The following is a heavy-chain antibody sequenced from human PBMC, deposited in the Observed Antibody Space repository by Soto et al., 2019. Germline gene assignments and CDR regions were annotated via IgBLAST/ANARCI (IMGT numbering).Heavy chain of an antibody. V-gene: IGHV1-2*02. CDR2: INPNSGGT. D-gene: IGHD3-10*01. J-gene: IGHJ3*02. CDR3: ARVSYYYGSGSSPHDAFDI. CDR1: GYTFTGYY. Sequence: ASVKVSCKASGYTFTGYYMHWVRQAPGQGLEWMGWINPNSGGTNYAQKLQGRVTMTTDTSTSTAYMELRSLRSDDTAVYYCARVSYYYGSGSSPHDAFDIWGQGTMVTVSS.